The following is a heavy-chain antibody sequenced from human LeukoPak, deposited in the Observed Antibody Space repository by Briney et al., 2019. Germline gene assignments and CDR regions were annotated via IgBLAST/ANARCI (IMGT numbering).Heavy chain of an antibody. D-gene: IGHD1-1*01. J-gene: IGHJ5*02. V-gene: IGHV1-18*01. Sequence: ASVKVSCKASGYTFTSYGISWVRQAPGQGLEWMGWISAYNGNTNYAQKLQGRVTMTADTSTSTAYMELRSLRSDDAAVYYCARDQAQLERRGLRRYGWFDPWGQGTLVTVSS. CDR2: ISAYNGNT. CDR1: GYTFTSYG. CDR3: ARDQAQLERRGLRRYGWFDP.